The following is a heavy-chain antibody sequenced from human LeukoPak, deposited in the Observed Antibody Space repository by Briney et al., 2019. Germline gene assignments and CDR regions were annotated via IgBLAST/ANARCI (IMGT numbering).Heavy chain of an antibody. D-gene: IGHD1-1*01. CDR2: ISGSGSNT. CDR1: GFTFASYA. J-gene: IGHJ4*02. Sequence: GGSLRLSCAASGFTFASYAMSWVRQAPGQGLEWVSSISGSGSNTYYANSVKGRFTISRDNSKNTVYLQMTSLRADDTAVYYCAKDAAGYWKPFDYWGQGTLVTVSS. V-gene: IGHV3-23*01. CDR3: AKDAAGYWKPFDY.